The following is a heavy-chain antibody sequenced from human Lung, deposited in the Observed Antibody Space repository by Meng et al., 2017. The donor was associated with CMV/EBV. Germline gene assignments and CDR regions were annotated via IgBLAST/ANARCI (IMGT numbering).Heavy chain of an antibody. D-gene: IGHD2-2*01. V-gene: IGHV3-48*03. J-gene: IGHJ6*02. CDR2: ISSSGSTI. CDR1: GFTFSSYE. CDR3: ASLKDIVVVPAAKGSKYYYYGMDV. Sequence: GGSLRLXXAASGFTFSSYEMNWVRQAPGKGLEWVSYISSSGSTIYYADSVKGRFTISRDNAKNSLYLQMNSLRAEDTAVYYCASLKDIVVVPAAKGSKYYYYGMDVWGRGXTVTVSS.